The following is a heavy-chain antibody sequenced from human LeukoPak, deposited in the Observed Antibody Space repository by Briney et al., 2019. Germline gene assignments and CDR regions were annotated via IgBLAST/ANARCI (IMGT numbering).Heavy chain of an antibody. CDR3: AKVGISGYNHFDY. V-gene: IGHV3-23*01. D-gene: IGHD5-12*01. Sequence: GGSLRLSCAASGFTFSTYAMSWVRLAPGKGLEWVSAISGGGGSTYYAYYADSVKGRFTISRDNSKNTLYLQMNSLRAEDTAVYYCAKVGISGYNHFDYWGQGTLVTVSS. CDR1: GFTFSTYA. CDR2: ISGGGGSTYYA. J-gene: IGHJ4*02.